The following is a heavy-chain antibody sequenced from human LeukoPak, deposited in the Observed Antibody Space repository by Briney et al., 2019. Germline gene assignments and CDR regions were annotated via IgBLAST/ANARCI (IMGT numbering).Heavy chain of an antibody. CDR3: ARGLAAAGLYYYYGMDV. V-gene: IGHV4-4*07. D-gene: IGHD6-13*01. CDR1: GGSISSYY. Sequence: PSETLSLTCTVSGGSISSYYWSWIRQPAGKGPEWIGRIYTSGSTNYNPSLKSRVTMSVDTSKNQLSLKLSSVTAADTAVYYCARGLAAAGLYYYYGMDVWGQGTTVTVSS. J-gene: IGHJ6*02. CDR2: IYTSGST.